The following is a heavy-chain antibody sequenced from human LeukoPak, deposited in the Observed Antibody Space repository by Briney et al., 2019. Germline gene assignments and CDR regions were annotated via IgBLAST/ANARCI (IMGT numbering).Heavy chain of an antibody. Sequence: GGSLRLSCAASGFTFSSYGMHWVRQAPGKGLEWVAFIQYDGSDKHYADSVKGRFTISRDNSKNTLYLQMNSLRLEDTAVYYCAKALKRSDRYYHYYYMDVWGKGTTVTVSS. CDR2: IQYDGSDK. V-gene: IGHV3-30*02. J-gene: IGHJ6*03. CDR3: AKALKRSDRYYHYYYMDV. CDR1: GFTFSSYG. D-gene: IGHD6-25*01.